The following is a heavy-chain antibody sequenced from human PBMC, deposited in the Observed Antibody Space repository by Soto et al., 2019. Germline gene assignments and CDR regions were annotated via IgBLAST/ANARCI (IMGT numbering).Heavy chain of an antibody. V-gene: IGHV5-51*01. Sequence: GESLKISCKGSEYRFNSYWIGWVRQMPGKGLEWIGMIYPGDSDTTYSPSFQGRVTISVDKSTSTASLQWHSLEASDTAMYYCARLDYGSGTPHFDVWGQGTQVTVSS. CDR3: ARLDYGSGTPHFDV. J-gene: IGHJ4*02. CDR2: IYPGDSDT. CDR1: EYRFNSYW. D-gene: IGHD3-10*01.